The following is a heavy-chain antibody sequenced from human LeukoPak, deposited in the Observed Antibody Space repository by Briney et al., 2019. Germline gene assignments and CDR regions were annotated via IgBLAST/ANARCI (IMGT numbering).Heavy chain of an antibody. D-gene: IGHD3-10*01. CDR2: ISGSGGST. CDR1: GFTFSSYA. V-gene: IGHV3-23*01. Sequence: GSLRLSCAASGFTFSSYAMSWVRQAPGKGLEWVSSISGSGGSTYYADSVKGRFTISRDNSKNTLYLQMNSLRAEDTAVYYCARDRDYYGSGSYYNAFDIWGQGTMVTVSS. J-gene: IGHJ3*02. CDR3: ARDRDYYGSGSYYNAFDI.